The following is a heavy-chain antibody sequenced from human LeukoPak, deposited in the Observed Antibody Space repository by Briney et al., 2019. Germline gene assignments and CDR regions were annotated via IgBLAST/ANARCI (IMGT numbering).Heavy chain of an antibody. CDR3: ACNLGYCSGGSCYIFDY. CDR1: GGTFSSYA. D-gene: IGHD2-15*01. CDR2: IIPIFGTA. V-gene: IGHV1-69*13. Sequence: ASVKVSCKASGGTFSSYAISWVRQAPGQGLEWMGRIIPIFGTANYAQKFQGRVTITADESTSTAYMELSSLRSEDTAVYYCACNLGYCSGGSCYIFDYWGQGTLVTVSS. J-gene: IGHJ4*02.